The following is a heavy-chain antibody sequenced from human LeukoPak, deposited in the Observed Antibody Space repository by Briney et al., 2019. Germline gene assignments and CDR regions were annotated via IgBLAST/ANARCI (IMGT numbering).Heavy chain of an antibody. CDR3: ARKSCSGGSCPHDY. Sequence: PSETLSLTCTVSGGSISSYYWSWIRQPAGKGLEWIGRIYTSGSTNYNPSLKSRVTMSVDTSKNQSSLKLSSVTAADTAVYYCARKSCSGGSCPHDYWGQGTLVTVSS. V-gene: IGHV4-4*07. J-gene: IGHJ4*02. CDR2: IYTSGST. D-gene: IGHD2-15*01. CDR1: GGSISSYY.